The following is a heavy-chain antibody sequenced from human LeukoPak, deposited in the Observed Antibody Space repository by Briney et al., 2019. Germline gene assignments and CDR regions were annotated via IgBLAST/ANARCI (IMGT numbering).Heavy chain of an antibody. CDR2: INPNSGGT. J-gene: IGHJ4*02. V-gene: IGHV1-2*02. D-gene: IGHD3-22*01. CDR3: ARGGYYYDSSGYSDY. CDR1: GYTFTGYY. Sequence: ASVKVPCKASGYTFTGYYMHWVRQAPGQGLEWMRWINPNSGGTNYAQKFQGRVTMTRDTSISTAYMELSRLRSDDTAVYYCARGGYYYDSSGYSDYWGQGTLVTVSS.